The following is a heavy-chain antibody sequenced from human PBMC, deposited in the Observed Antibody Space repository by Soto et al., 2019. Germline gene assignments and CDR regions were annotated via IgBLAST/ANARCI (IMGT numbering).Heavy chain of an antibody. V-gene: IGHV3-23*01. J-gene: IGHJ4*02. CDR2: ISGSGGST. CDR3: ANYLTAVGATSPFDY. CDR1: GFTFSSYA. D-gene: IGHD1-26*01. Sequence: GGSLRLSCAASGFTFSSYAMSRVRQAPGKGLEWVSVISGSGGSTYYADSVKGRFTISRDNSKNTLYLQMNSLRAEDTAVYYCANYLTAVGATSPFDYWGQGTLVTVSS.